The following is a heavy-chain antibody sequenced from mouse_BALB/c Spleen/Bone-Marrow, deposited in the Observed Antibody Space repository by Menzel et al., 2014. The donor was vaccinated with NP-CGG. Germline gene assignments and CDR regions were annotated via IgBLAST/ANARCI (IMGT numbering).Heavy chain of an antibody. V-gene: IGHV10-1*01. D-gene: IGHD2-4*01. CDR2: ISSKSTNYTT. J-gene: IGHJ4*01. CDR1: GFTSNIYA. Sequence: EVQRVESGGGLVQPKGSLKLSCAASGFTSNIYAMNWVRQAPRKGLEWVARISSKSTNYTTCYADSVKDRFTISSDDSQSMLYLQMNSLKTEDTAIYYCVRQDYDYPMDYWGQGTSVTVSS. CDR3: VRQDYDYPMDY.